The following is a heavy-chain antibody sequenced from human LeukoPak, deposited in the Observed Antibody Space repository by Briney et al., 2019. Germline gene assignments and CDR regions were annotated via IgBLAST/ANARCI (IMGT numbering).Heavy chain of an antibody. J-gene: IGHJ4*02. V-gene: IGHV4-34*01. CDR3: ARLPLGALGEVLNFDY. CDR2: INHSGTT. Sequence: WETLSLTCGVHGEFFSGYYWSWIRQPPGKGLEWIGDINHSGTTKYNPSLKSRVTISIDTSKNQFSLRVNSVTAADTAVYYCARLPLGALGEVLNFDYWGQGSLVTVSS. D-gene: IGHD3-10*01. CDR1: GEFFSGYY.